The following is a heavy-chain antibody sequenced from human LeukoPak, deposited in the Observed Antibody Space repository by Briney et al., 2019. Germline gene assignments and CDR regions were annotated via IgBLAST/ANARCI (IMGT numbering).Heavy chain of an antibody. CDR1: GYTFTSYY. Sequence: GASVKVSCKASGYTFTSYYMHWVRQAPGQGLEWMGIINPSGGSTSYAQKFQGRVTMTRDTSTSTVYMELSSLRSEDTAVYYCARDGESGIAAADWFDPWGQGTLVTVSS. V-gene: IGHV1-46*01. J-gene: IGHJ5*02. CDR2: INPSGGST. D-gene: IGHD6-13*01. CDR3: ARDGESGIAAADWFDP.